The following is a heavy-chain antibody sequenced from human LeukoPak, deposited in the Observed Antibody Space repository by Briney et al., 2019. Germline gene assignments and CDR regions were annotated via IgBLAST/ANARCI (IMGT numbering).Heavy chain of an antibody. J-gene: IGHJ5*02. V-gene: IGHV4-59*08. CDR3: ARHFWAGYSNWFDP. Sequence: SETLSLTCNVSGGTISSYYRSWIRQPPGKGLEWIGYIYYSGNTNYNPTLKSRVTISVDTSKNQFSMKLSSVTAADTAVYYCARHFWAGYSNWFDPWGQGTLVTVSS. CDR2: IYYSGNT. CDR1: GGTISSYY. D-gene: IGHD3/OR15-3a*01.